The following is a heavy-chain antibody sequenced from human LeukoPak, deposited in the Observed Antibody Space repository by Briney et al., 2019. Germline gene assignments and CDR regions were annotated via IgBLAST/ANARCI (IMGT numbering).Heavy chain of an antibody. CDR3: ARINDHTPNYYYYYLDD. J-gene: IGHJ6*03. D-gene: IGHD2-2*02. V-gene: IGHV4-59*08. CDR1: GGSISSYY. Sequence: PSETLSLTCTVSGGSISSYYWSWIRQPPGKGLEWGGYIYYSGSTNYNPSLTSRVTISVDTSKNQLSLMLSSVTAADTAVYYCARINDHTPNYYYYYLDDWGKGTTVTVSS. CDR2: IYYSGST.